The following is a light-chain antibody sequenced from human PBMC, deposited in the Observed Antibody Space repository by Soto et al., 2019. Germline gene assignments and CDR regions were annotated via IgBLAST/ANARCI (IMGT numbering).Light chain of an antibody. CDR1: SSDVGGYNY. Sequence: QSALTQPASVSGSPGQSITISCTGASSDVGGYNYVSWYQHNPGKAPKLLIYDVSNRPSGVSNRFSGSKSGNKASLTISGLQAEDEADYYCNSYTSSGTVVFGGGTKLTVL. V-gene: IGLV2-14*03. CDR2: DVS. J-gene: IGLJ3*02. CDR3: NSYTSSGTVV.